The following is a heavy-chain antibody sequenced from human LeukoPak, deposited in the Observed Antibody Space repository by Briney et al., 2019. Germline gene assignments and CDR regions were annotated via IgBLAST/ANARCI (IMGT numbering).Heavy chain of an antibody. CDR1: GGSFSGYY. V-gene: IGHV4-34*01. CDR3: ARYYYYYGMDV. Sequence: PSETLSLTCAVYGGSFSGYYWSWIRQPPGKGLEWIGGINHSGSTNYNPSLKSRVTISVDTSKNQFSLKLSSVTAADTAVYYCARYYYYYGMDVWGQGTTVTVSS. CDR2: INHSGST. J-gene: IGHJ6*02.